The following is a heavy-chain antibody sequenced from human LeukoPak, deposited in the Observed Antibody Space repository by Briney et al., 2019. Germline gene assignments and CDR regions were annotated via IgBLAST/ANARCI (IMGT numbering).Heavy chain of an antibody. CDR3: TTDDSGIGND. J-gene: IGHJ4*02. V-gene: IGHV3-15*01. Sequence: GGSLRLSCAASGFTLSKSWMSWVRQAPGKGLEWVGRIKSKTKTDDGTRDYAAPVKGRFAISRDDSKNTLYLQMNSLKTEDTGLYYCTTDDSGIGNDWGQGTLVTVSS. CDR1: GFTLSKSW. CDR2: IKSKTKTDDGTR. D-gene: IGHD2-21*01.